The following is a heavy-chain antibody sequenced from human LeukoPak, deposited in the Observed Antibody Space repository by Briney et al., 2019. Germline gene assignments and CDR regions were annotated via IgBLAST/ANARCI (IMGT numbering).Heavy chain of an antibody. CDR3: ARNARVVVATEPENDY. Sequence: GGSLRLSCAASGFTFSSYYMNWVRQAPGKGLEWVSSISSSSSYIYYADSVKGRFTISRDNAKNSLYLQMNSLRAEDTAVYYCARNARVVVATEPENDYWGQGTLVTVSS. V-gene: IGHV3-21*01. D-gene: IGHD2-15*01. CDR1: GFTFSSYY. J-gene: IGHJ4*02. CDR2: ISSSSSYI.